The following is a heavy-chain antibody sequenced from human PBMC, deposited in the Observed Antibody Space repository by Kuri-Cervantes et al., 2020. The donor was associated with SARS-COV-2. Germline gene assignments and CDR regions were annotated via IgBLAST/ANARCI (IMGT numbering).Heavy chain of an antibody. J-gene: IGHJ3*02. V-gene: IGHV4-61*01. CDR3: ARTHYATLLDI. D-gene: IGHD2-2*01. CDR2: IYYSGST. Sequence: SETLSLTCTVSGGSINSGNYCWSWIRQPPGKGLEWIGYIYYSGSTNYNPSLKSRVTISVDTSKNQFSLKLSSVTAADTAVYYCARTHYATLLDIWGQGTMVTVSS. CDR1: GGSINSGNYC.